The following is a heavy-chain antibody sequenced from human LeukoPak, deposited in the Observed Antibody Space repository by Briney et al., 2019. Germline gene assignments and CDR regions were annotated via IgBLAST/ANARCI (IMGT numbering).Heavy chain of an antibody. J-gene: IGHJ5*02. D-gene: IGHD3-10*01. CDR2: INHSGST. CDR3: ARAVPPDNWFDP. Sequence: PSETLSLTCAVYGGSFSGYYWSWIRQPPGKGLEWIGEINHSGSTNYNPSLKSRATISVDTSKNQFSLKLRAVTAADTAVYYCARAVPPDNWFDPWGQGTLVAVSS. V-gene: IGHV4-34*01. CDR1: GGSFSGYY.